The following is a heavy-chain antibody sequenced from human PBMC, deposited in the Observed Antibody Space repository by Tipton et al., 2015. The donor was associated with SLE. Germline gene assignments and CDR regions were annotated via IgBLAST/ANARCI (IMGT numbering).Heavy chain of an antibody. V-gene: IGHV4-61*02. J-gene: IGHJ4*02. CDR1: GDSIGSGSYY. CDR2: VHTSGST. CDR3: ARDRGYCGATSRYLDS. D-gene: IGHD2-15*01. Sequence: TLSLTCTVSGDSIGSGSYYWIWIRQPAGKGLEWIGRVHTSGSTNYNPSLKSRVSISVDTSKGQFSLTLRSVTAADTAVYFCARDRGYCGATSRYLDSWGQGTLVTVSS.